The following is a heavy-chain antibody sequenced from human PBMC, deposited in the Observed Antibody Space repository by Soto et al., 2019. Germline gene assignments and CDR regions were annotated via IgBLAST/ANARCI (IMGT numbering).Heavy chain of an antibody. CDR1: GGSISSGGYS. J-gene: IGHJ5*02. CDR2: IYHSGST. D-gene: IGHD4-17*01. Sequence: SETLSLTCAVSGGSISSGGYSWSWIRQPPGKGLEWIGYIYHSGSTYYNPSLKSRVTISVDRSKNQFSLKLSSATAADTAVYYCARATTVTTDNWFDPWGQGTLVTVSS. V-gene: IGHV4-30-2*01. CDR3: ARATTVTTDNWFDP.